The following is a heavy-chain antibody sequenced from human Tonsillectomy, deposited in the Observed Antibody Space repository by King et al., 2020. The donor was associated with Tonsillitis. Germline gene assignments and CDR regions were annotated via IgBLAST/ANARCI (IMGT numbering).Heavy chain of an antibody. Sequence: VQLQQWGAGLLKPSETLSLTCAVYGGSFSSYYWTRIRQPPGKGLEWIGEINHSGSTTYNPSLKSRVTISVDTSKNQFSLKLSSVTAADTAVYYCARGGTLDYYYGMDVWGQGTTVTVSS. CDR1: GGSFSSYY. J-gene: IGHJ6*02. V-gene: IGHV4-34*01. D-gene: IGHD1-14*01. CDR3: ARGGTLDYYYGMDV. CDR2: INHSGST.